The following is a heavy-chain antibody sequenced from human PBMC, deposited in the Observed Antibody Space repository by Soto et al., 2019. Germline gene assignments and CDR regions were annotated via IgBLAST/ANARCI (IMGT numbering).Heavy chain of an antibody. D-gene: IGHD6-6*01. Sequence: SETLSLTCTVSGGSISSYYWSWIRQPPGKGLEWIGYIYYSGSTNYNPSLKSRVTISVDTSKNQFSLKLSSVTAADTAVYYCARVQPATASSIAAPNDWFDPWGQGTLVTVSS. CDR2: IYYSGST. CDR3: ARVQPATASSIAAPNDWFDP. CDR1: GGSISSYY. J-gene: IGHJ5*02. V-gene: IGHV4-59*08.